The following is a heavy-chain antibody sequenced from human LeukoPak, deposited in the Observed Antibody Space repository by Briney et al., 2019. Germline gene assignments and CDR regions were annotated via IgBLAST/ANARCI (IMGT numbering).Heavy chain of an antibody. V-gene: IGHV1-8*01. CDR1: VYTFTSYD. CDR2: MNPNSGNT. CDR3: ARSQTTASRLIRSRGFDP. Sequence: ASVKVSCKASVYTFTSYDINWVRQATGQGREWLGWMNPNSGNTGYAQKFQGRVTMTRNTSISTAYMELSSLKSEDTAVYYCARSQTTASRLIRSRGFDPWGQGTLVTVSS. J-gene: IGHJ5*02. D-gene: IGHD6-6*01.